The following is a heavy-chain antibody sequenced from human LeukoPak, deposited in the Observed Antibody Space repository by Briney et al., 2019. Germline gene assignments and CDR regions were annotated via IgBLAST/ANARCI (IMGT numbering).Heavy chain of an antibody. J-gene: IGHJ6*03. CDR2: ISSNGGST. V-gene: IGHV3-64*01. CDR3: ARYPYYYDSSGYYDYYYMDV. CDR1: GFTFSSYA. Sequence: GGSLRLSCAASGFTFSSYAMHWVRQAPGKGLEYVSAISSNGGSTYYANSVKGRFTISRDNAKNTLYLQMNSLRAEDTAVYYCARYPYYYDSSGYYDYYYMDVWGKGTTVTISS. D-gene: IGHD3-22*01.